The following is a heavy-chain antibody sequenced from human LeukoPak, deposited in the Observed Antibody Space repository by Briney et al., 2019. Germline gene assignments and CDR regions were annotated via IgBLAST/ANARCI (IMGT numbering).Heavy chain of an antibody. V-gene: IGHV4-30-4*01. Sequence: SETLSLTCTVSGGSISSGDYYWSWIRQPPGKGLEWIGYIYYSGSTYYNPSLKSRVTISVDTSKNQFSLKQSSVTAADTAVYYCARGLRGDPSDYWGQGTLVTVSS. CDR2: IYYSGST. CDR1: GGSISSGDYY. J-gene: IGHJ4*02. CDR3: ARGLRGDPSDY.